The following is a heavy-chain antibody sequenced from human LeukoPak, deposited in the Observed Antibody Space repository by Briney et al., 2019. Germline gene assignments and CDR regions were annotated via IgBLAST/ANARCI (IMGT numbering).Heavy chain of an antibody. V-gene: IGHV1-18*01. Sequence: ASVKVSCKASGYTFTSYGISWVRQAPGQGLEWMGWISAYNGNTNYAQKLQGRVTMTTDTSTSTAYMELRSLRSDDTAVYYCARENQMTIVVTFDYWGQGTLVTVSS. CDR3: ARENQMTIVVTFDY. CDR2: ISAYNGNT. D-gene: IGHD4-23*01. CDR1: GYTFTSYG. J-gene: IGHJ4*02.